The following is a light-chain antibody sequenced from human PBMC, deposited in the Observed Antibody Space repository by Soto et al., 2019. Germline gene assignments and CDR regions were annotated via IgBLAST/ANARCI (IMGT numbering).Light chain of an antibody. V-gene: IGKV1-5*03. CDR3: QHYNSYSEA. J-gene: IGKJ1*01. CDR1: QTISSW. CDR2: KAS. Sequence: IQLTQSPSSLSASVGDRFTITCRASQTISSWLAWYQQKPGKXPKXXIYKASTLKSGVPSRFSGSGSGTEFTLTISSLQPDDCATYDCQHYNSYSEAFGQGTKVDI.